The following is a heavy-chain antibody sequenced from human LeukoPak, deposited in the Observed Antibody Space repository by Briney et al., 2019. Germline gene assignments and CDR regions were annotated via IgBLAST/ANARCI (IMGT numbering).Heavy chain of an antibody. CDR1: GFTFSSYA. J-gene: IGHJ4*02. CDR3: ARDKFGGTDY. CDR2: ISGSGGST. Sequence: GGSLRLSCAASGFTFSSYAMSWVRQAPGKGLEWVSAISGSGGSTYYADSVKGRFTISRDNSKNTLYLQMKSLRAEDTAVYYCARDKFGGTDYWGQGTLVTVSS. D-gene: IGHD3-16*01. V-gene: IGHV3-23*01.